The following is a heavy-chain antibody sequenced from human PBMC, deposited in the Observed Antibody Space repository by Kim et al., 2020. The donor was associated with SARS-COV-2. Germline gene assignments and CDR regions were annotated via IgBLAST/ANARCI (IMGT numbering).Heavy chain of an antibody. D-gene: IGHD6-19*01. Sequence: GGSLRLSCAASGFTFSSYGMHWVRQAPGKGLEWVAVISYDGSNKYYADSVKGRFTISRDNSKNTLYLQMNSLRAEDTAVYYCAKDVGSGSSYYFDYWGQG. CDR2: ISYDGSNK. J-gene: IGHJ4*02. V-gene: IGHV3-30*18. CDR1: GFTFSSYG. CDR3: AKDVGSGSSYYFDY.